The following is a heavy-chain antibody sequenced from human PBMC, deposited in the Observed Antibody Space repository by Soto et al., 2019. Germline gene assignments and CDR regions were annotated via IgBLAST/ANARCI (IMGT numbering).Heavy chain of an antibody. Sequence: GASVKVSCKASGYTFTSYGISWVRQAPGQGLEWMGWISAYNGNTNYAQKLQGRVTMTTDTSTSTAYMELRSLRSDDTAVYYCASVYHRGYGYDHWFDPWGQGTLVTVSS. V-gene: IGHV1-18*01. CDR2: ISAYNGNT. D-gene: IGHD5-18*01. CDR3: ASVYHRGYGYDHWFDP. J-gene: IGHJ5*02. CDR1: GYTFTSYG.